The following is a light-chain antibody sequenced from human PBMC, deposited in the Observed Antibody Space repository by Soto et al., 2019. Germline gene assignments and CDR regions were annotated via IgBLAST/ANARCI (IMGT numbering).Light chain of an antibody. CDR3: SSYGGSDNLV. CDR2: EVS. V-gene: IGLV2-8*01. J-gene: IGLJ2*01. Sequence: QPVLAQPPSASGSPGQSVTISCTGTSSDVGGYNFVSWYQQHPGKAPKLMIYEVSKWPSGVPDRFSGSKSGNTASLTVSGLQAEDEADYYCSSYGGSDNLVFGRGTQLTVL. CDR1: SSDVGGYNF.